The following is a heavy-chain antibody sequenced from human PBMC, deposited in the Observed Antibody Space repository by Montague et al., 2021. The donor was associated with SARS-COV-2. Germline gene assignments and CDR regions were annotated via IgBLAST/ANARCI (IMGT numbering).Heavy chain of an antibody. D-gene: IGHD2-8*01. CDR3: ARGVYGAYFDY. Sequence: SETLSLTCTVSGGSINPYYWCWVRQPPGKGLEWIAYIENSCRTEYKPSLQSRVAVSIDTSKSHFSLRLSSLTAADTAVYFCARGVYGAYFDYWGQGMLVTVSS. CDR2: IENSCRT. V-gene: IGHV4-59*01. CDR1: GGSINPYY. J-gene: IGHJ4*02.